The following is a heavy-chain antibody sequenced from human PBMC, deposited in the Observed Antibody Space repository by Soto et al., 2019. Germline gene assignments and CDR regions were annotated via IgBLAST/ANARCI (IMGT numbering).Heavy chain of an antibody. CDR1: GGSISSYY. CDR2: TYYSGST. Sequence: PSETLSLTCTVSGGSISSYYWSWIRQPPGKGLEWIGYTYYSGSTNYNPSLKSRVTISVDTSKNQFSLKLSSVTAADTAVYYCARSSYSSSQPFDYWGQGTLVTVSS. D-gene: IGHD6-6*01. J-gene: IGHJ4*02. CDR3: ARSSYSSSQPFDY. V-gene: IGHV4-59*01.